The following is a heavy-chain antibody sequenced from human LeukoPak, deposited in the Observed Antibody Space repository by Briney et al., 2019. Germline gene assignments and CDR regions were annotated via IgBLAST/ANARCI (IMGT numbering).Heavy chain of an antibody. Sequence: PGGSLRLSCAASGFTFSNVWMSWVRQAPGKGLEWVGRIKSKIDGETTDYTEPVKGRFTISRDVSKNTLYLQMNSLKSEDTAVYYCTTYKVTTAFDLWGRGTLVTVSS. CDR3: TTYKVTTAFDL. V-gene: IGHV3-15*01. CDR2: IKSKIDGETT. CDR1: GFTFSNVW. D-gene: IGHD4-17*01. J-gene: IGHJ2*01.